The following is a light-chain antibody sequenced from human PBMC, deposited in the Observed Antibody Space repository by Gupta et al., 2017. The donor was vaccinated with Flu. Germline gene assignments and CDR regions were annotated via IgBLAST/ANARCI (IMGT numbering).Light chain of an antibody. CDR3: QRWNRDTDHPV. CDR2: DDS. CDR1: NIGTQS. V-gene: IGLV3-21*02. Sequence: SSVLTQPPSVSVAPGQTARITCGRKNIGTQSVHWYQQKPGQAPVLVVYDDSDRPSGIPERFSGSNSVDTATLTVSRVEAGDEADFYCQRWNRDTDHPVFGGGTKLTVL. J-gene: IGLJ3*02.